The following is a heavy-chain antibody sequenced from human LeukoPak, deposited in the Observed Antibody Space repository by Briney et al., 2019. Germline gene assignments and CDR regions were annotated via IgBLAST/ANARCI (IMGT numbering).Heavy chain of an antibody. V-gene: IGHV4-34*01. J-gene: IGHJ4*02. CDR3: ARWPRGYSYGYGLDH. CDR1: GFTFSSYS. CDR2: INQSGST. D-gene: IGHD5-18*01. Sequence: GSLRLSCAASGFTFSSYSMNWVRQPPGKGLEWIGEINQSGSTNYNPSLKSRVTISVDTSKNQFSLKLSSVTAVDTAVYYCARWPRGYSYGYGLDHWGQGTLVTVSS.